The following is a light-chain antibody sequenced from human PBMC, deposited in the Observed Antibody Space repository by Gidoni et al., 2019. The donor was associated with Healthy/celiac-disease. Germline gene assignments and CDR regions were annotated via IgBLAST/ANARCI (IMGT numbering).Light chain of an antibody. J-gene: IGKJ3*01. CDR1: QSISSW. Sequence: DIQMTQSPSTLYASVGDRVTITCRASQSISSWLAWYQQKPGKAPKLLIYKASSLESGVPSRFSGSGSGTEFTLTISSLQPDDFATYYCQQYNTYVTFGPWTKVDIK. V-gene: IGKV1-5*03. CDR3: QQYNTYVT. CDR2: KAS.